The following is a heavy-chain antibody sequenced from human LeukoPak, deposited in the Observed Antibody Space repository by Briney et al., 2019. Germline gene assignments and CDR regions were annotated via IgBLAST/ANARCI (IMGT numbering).Heavy chain of an antibody. CDR1: GFTFSSYW. D-gene: IGHD3-22*01. CDR2: IEDDGSEK. J-gene: IGHJ3*02. V-gene: IGHV3-7*01. CDR3: ARAYYYDSSGYDDAFDI. Sequence: GGSLRLSCAASGFTFSSYWMSWVRQAPGKGLEWVANIEDDGSEKFYVDSVKGRFTISRDNAKNSLYLQMNSLRAEDTAVYYCARAYYYDSSGYDDAFDIWGQGTMVTVSS.